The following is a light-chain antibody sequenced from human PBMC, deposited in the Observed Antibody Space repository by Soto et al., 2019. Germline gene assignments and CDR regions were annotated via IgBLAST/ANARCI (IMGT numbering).Light chain of an antibody. CDR1: SSDIGPYHL. V-gene: IGLV2-23*01. J-gene: IGLJ3*02. CDR2: EAA. Sequence: QSVLTQPASVSGSPGQSITISCTGTSSDIGPYHLVSWYQHHPGKAPKLIIFEAAKRPSGISARFSGSRSGATASLTISGLQPDDESNFYCCSFAGETTWVCGGGTKLTVL. CDR3: CSFAGETTWV.